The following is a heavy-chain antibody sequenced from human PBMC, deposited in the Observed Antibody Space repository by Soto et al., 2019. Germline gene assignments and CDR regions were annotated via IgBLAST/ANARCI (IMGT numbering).Heavy chain of an antibody. CDR3: ARDSHFIEYKLLSFDY. D-gene: IGHD2-2*01. Sequence: GASVKVSCKASGYIFSSYAIHWVRQAPGQRLEWMGWINVCNGNTKYAQKFHDRVTMTTDTSTNTAYMEVSSLRSDDTAVYYCARDSHFIEYKLLSFDYWGQGTLVTVS. J-gene: IGHJ4*02. CDR1: GYIFSSYA. CDR2: INVCNGNT. V-gene: IGHV1-3*01.